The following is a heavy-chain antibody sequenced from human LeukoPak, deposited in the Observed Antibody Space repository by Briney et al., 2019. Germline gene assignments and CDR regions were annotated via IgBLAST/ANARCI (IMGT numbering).Heavy chain of an antibody. J-gene: IGHJ4*02. V-gene: IGHV4-39*07. CDR3: AREAAAAGTEGSFIDY. CDR1: GGSISSSSYY. CDR2: IYYSGST. D-gene: IGHD6-13*01. Sequence: SETLSLTCTVSGGSISSSSYYWGWIRQPPGKGLEWIGSIYYSGSTYYNPSLKSRVTISVDTSKNQFSLKLSSVTAADTAVYYCAREAAAAGTEGSFIDYWGQGTLVTVSS.